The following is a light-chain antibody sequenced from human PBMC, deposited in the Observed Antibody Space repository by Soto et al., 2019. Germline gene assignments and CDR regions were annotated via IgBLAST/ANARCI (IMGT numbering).Light chain of an antibody. CDR3: QQYKNWPL. Sequence: EIVLTQSPGTLSLSPGERATLSCRASQSVSILLAWYQQKPGQAPRLLLYGASTRATGIPVRFSGSGFGTEFTLTISSLQSEDFAVYYCQQYKNWPLFGQGTRLEIK. CDR2: GAS. V-gene: IGKV3-15*01. CDR1: QSVSIL. J-gene: IGKJ5*01.